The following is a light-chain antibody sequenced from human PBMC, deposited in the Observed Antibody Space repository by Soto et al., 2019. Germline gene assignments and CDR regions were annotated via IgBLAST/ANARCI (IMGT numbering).Light chain of an antibody. CDR2: DAS. J-gene: IGKJ1*01. CDR1: QGISSW. V-gene: IGKV1-5*01. CDR3: QQYSDASGA. Sequence: GDRVTITGRASQGISSWLAWYQQKPGKAPKLLIYDASSLESGVPSRFSGSGSGTDFTLTISSLQPDDFATYYCQQYSDASGAFGQGTKV.